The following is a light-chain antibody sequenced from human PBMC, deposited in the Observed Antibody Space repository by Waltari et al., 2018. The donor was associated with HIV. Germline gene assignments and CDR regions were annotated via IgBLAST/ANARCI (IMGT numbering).Light chain of an antibody. CDR2: DS. CDR3: QHHHSWPFT. Sequence: EIVLTQSPASLSLSPGDRATLSCRASQSVSTYLCWYQQKPGQAPRLLIFDSKRASGIPARFSGSGSGTDFTLTISGLEPDDSAIYYCQHHHSWPFTFGQGTRLEI. J-gene: IGKJ5*01. V-gene: IGKV3-11*01. CDR1: QSVSTY.